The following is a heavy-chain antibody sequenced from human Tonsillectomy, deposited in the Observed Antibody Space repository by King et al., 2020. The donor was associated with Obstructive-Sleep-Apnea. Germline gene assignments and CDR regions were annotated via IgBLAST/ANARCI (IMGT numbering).Heavy chain of an antibody. V-gene: IGHV1-46*01. Sequence: QLVQSGAEVKKPGASVKVSCKASGYTFTSYYMHWGRQAPGQGLEWMGIINPSGGSTSYAQKCQGRVTMTRDTSTSTVYMERSSLRSEDTAVYYCGRGGITGTRGDAFDIWGQGTMVTVSS. CDR3: GRGGITGTRGDAFDI. D-gene: IGHD1-20*01. J-gene: IGHJ3*02. CDR2: INPSGGST. CDR1: GYTFTSYY.